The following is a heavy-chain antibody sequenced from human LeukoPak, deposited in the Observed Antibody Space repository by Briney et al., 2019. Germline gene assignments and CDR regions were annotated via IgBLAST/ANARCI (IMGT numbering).Heavy chain of an antibody. CDR2: ISSSSSYI. CDR1: GFTFSSYS. V-gene: IGHV3-21*01. CDR3: ARDPLRGIAAVAPPYYYGMDV. D-gene: IGHD6-13*01. Sequence: GGSLRLSCAASGFTFSSYSMNWVRQAPGKGLEWVSSISSSSSYIYYADSVKGRFTISRDNAKNSLYLQMNSLRAEDTAVYYCARDPLRGIAAVAPPYYYGMDVWGQGTTVTVSS. J-gene: IGHJ6*02.